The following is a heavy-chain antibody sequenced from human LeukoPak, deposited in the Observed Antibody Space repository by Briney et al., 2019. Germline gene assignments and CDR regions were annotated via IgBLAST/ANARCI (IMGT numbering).Heavy chain of an antibody. Sequence: GGSLRLSCAASGFTFSRYAISWVRRAPGKGLEWVSVISGSSDITYYADSVKGRFTISRDNSKNTLYLHMNSLRADDTAVYHCARDCRLDCATTTCYLFDFWGQGTLVTVSS. D-gene: IGHD2-2*01. J-gene: IGHJ4*02. CDR2: ISGSSDIT. CDR1: GFTFSRYA. V-gene: IGHV3-23*01. CDR3: ARDCRLDCATTTCYLFDF.